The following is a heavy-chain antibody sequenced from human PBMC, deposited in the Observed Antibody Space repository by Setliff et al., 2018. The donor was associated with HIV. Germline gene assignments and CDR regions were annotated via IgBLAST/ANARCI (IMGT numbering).Heavy chain of an antibody. CDR1: DGSVSSSSYY. D-gene: IGHD6-19*01. Sequence: SETLSLTCTVSDGSVSSSSYYWAWIRQSPGKGLEWIGGSYAGGSTYYQPSLKSRVTISLDTSKNQFSLKLNSVTAADTAVYDCAGASAVRDGWYLTPGAFDTWGQGTMVPVSS. V-gene: IGHV4-39*07. CDR3: AGASAVRDGWYLTPGAFDT. J-gene: IGHJ3*02. CDR2: SYAGGST.